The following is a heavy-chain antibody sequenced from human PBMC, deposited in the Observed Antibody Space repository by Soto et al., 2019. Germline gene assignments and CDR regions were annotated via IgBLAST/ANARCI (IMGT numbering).Heavy chain of an antibody. CDR1: GYIFTHYA. Sequence: QVPLVQSGTEVKKPGVSVKVSCKASGYIFTHYAMHWVRQAPGQRLEWMGWINGGNGNPKYSQKFQGRVTNSRDTAASTAYMQLSKVRSEDTAVYYWARGAAPGSPPSWYFDLWGRGTLVTVSS. CDR3: ARGAAPGSPPSWYFDL. V-gene: IGHV1-3*01. J-gene: IGHJ2*01. CDR2: INGGNGNP. D-gene: IGHD3-10*01.